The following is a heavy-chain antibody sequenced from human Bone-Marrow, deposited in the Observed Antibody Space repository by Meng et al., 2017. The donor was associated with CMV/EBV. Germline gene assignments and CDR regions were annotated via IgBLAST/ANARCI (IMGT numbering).Heavy chain of an antibody. CDR2: ISWNSGNI. CDR3: AKDTHYYDTRGAFDI. Sequence: SLKISCAASGFTFDDYAMHWVRQAPGKGLEWVSHISWNSGNIGYADSVKGRFTISRDNAKNSLYLQMNSLRAEDTALYYCAKDTHYYDTRGAFDIWGQGTRVTVSS. V-gene: IGHV3-9*01. J-gene: IGHJ3*02. CDR1: GFTFDDYA. D-gene: IGHD3-22*01.